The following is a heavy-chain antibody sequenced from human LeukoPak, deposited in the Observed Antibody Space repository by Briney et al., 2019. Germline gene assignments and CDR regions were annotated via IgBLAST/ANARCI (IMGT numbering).Heavy chain of an antibody. CDR2: INPNSGGT. CDR1: GYTFTGYY. Sequence: ASVKVSCKASGYTFTGYYMHWVRQAPGQGLEWMGWINPNSGGTNYAQKFQGRVTMTRDTSISTAYMELSRLRSDDTAVYYCARDHGYCSSTSCYKVGYYYYMDVWGKGTTVTVSS. J-gene: IGHJ6*03. D-gene: IGHD2-2*02. CDR3: ARDHGYCSSTSCYKVGYYYYMDV. V-gene: IGHV1-2*02.